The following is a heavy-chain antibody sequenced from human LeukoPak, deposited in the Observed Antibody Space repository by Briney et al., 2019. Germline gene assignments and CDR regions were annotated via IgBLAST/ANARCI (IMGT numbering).Heavy chain of an antibody. J-gene: IGHJ5*02. D-gene: IGHD6-6*01. Sequence: PSQTLSLTCTVSGGSITSGNYYWSWIRQPPGKGLEWIGYIFYTGSTNYSPSLKSRVSISVDTFKNQFSLKLSSVTAADTAVYYCARKYPDHWFDPWGQGTLVTVSS. CDR3: ARKYPDHWFDP. CDR2: IFYTGST. V-gene: IGHV4-30-4*01. CDR1: GGSITSGNYY.